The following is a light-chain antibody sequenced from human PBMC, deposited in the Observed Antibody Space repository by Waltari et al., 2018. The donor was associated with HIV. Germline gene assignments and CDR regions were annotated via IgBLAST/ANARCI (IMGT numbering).Light chain of an antibody. CDR2: EDS. Sequence: SSELTQPPSVSVSPEQTARITCSGDALPKKYAYWYQQKSGQAPVLVIYEDSKRPSGIPERFSGSSSGTMATLTISGAQVEDEADYYCYSTDSSGNHKVFGGGTKLTVL. CDR3: YSTDSSGNHKV. CDR1: ALPKKY. J-gene: IGLJ2*01. V-gene: IGLV3-10*01.